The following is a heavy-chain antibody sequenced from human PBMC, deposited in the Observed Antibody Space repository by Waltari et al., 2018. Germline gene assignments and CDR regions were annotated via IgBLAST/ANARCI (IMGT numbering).Heavy chain of an antibody. CDR2: INPSGGST. D-gene: IGHD3-10*01. CDR1: GYTFTSYY. CDR3: ARCLRNRVGITAHPMQDAFDI. V-gene: IGHV1-46*03. Sequence: QVQLVQSGAEVKKPGASVKVSCKASGYTFTSYYMHWVRQAPGQGLEWMGIINPSGGSTSYAQKFQGRVTMTRDTSTSTVYMELSSLRSEDTAVYYCARCLRNRVGITAHPMQDAFDIWGQGTMVTVSS. J-gene: IGHJ3*02.